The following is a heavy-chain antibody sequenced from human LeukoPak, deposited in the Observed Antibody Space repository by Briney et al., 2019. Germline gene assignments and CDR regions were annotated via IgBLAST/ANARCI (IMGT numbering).Heavy chain of an antibody. CDR1: GYTFTSYA. V-gene: IGHV1-18*01. Sequence: ASVKVSCKASGYTFTSYAISWVRQAPGQGLEWMGWISGYNGNTNYAQKLQGRVTMTTDTSTSTAYMELRSLRSEDTAVYYCARWNYGEGGVYWGQGTLVTVSS. CDR2: ISGYNGNT. D-gene: IGHD4-17*01. J-gene: IGHJ4*02. CDR3: ARWNYGEGGVY.